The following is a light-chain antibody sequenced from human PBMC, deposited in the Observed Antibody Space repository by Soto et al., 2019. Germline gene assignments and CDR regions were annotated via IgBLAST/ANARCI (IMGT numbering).Light chain of an antibody. CDR2: DTS. CDR3: QQRTNWPS. Sequence: EIVMTQSPATLSLSPGARATLSCRASQNVGTFLAWYQQKPGQPPRLLIYDTSNRATGIPARFSGSGSGTDFTLIISSLETEDFAFYYCQQRTNWPSFGQGTRLEIE. CDR1: QNVGTF. J-gene: IGKJ5*01. V-gene: IGKV3-11*01.